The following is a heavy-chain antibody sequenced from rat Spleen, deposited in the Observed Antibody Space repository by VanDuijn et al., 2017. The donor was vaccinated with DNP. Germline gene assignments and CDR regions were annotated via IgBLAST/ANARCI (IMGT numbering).Heavy chain of an antibody. CDR2: ISYDGSST. J-gene: IGHJ2*01. V-gene: IGHV5-7*01. CDR1: GFTFSDYY. Sequence: EVQLVESGGGLVQPGRSLKLSCAASGFTFSDYYMAWVRQAPTKGLEWVATISYDGSSTYYRDSVKGRFTISRDNAKSTLYLQMGSLRSEDTATYYCARRGYYSGDYFDYWGQGVMVTVSS. CDR3: ARRGYYSGDYFDY. D-gene: IGHD1-1*01.